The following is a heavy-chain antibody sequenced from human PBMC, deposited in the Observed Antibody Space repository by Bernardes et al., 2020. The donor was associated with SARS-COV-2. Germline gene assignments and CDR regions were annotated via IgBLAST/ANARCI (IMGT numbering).Heavy chain of an antibody. D-gene: IGHD3-3*01. Sequence: GGSLRLSCAASGFTFSNYGMHWVRQSPGKGLEWVAATSYDARQTYYVDSVKGRFTISRDNTKNTLFLQMSSLRAEDTAVYYCAKDRKYYDFWSGYFLSDDTYYYYYGMDVWGQGTTVTVSS. CDR1: GFTFSNYG. J-gene: IGHJ6*02. CDR3: AKDRKYYDFWSGYFLSDDTYYYYYGMDV. CDR2: TSYDARQT. V-gene: IGHV3-30*18.